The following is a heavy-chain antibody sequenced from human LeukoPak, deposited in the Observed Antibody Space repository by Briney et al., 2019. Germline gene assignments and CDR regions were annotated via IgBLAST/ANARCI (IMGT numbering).Heavy chain of an antibody. V-gene: IGHV1-2*04. Sequence: ASVKVSCKASGYTFTGYYLHWVRQAPGQGLEWMGWINPNSGVTNYAQKFQGWVTMTRDTSISTAYMEVSRLRSDDTAVYYCARAPLPLDPDYDSRTFDYWGQGTLVTVSS. J-gene: IGHJ4*02. CDR1: GYTFTGYY. CDR2: INPNSGVT. D-gene: IGHD3-22*01. CDR3: ARAPLPLDPDYDSRTFDY.